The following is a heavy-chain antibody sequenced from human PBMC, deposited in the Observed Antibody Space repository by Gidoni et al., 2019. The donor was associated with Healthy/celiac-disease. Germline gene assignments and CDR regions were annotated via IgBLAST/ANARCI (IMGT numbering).Heavy chain of an antibody. CDR3: AKAAIVVVPAATY. J-gene: IGHJ4*02. CDR2: ISGSGGST. D-gene: IGHD2-2*01. V-gene: IGHV3-23*01. Sequence: EKGLEWVSAISGSGGSTYYADSVKGRFTISRDNSKNTLYLQMNSLRAEDTAVYYCAKAAIVVVPAATYWGQGTLVTVSS.